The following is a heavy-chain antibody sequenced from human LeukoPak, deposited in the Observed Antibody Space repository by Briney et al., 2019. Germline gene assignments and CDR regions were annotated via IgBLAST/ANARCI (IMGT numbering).Heavy chain of an antibody. D-gene: IGHD5-12*01. CDR1: GFTFSSYA. V-gene: IGHV3-23*01. Sequence: GGSLRLSCAASGFTFSSYAMSWVRQAPGKGLEWVSGISASGGSTYYADSVKGRFTISRDNSKNTLYLQMNSLRPEDTAVYYCASARLSGYDYDIDYWGQGTLVTVSS. CDR2: ISASGGST. J-gene: IGHJ4*02. CDR3: ASARLSGYDYDIDY.